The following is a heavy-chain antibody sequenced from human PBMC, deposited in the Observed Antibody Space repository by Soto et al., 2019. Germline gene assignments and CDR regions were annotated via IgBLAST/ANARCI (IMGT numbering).Heavy chain of an antibody. Sequence: QVQLVESGGGVVQPGRSLRLSCAASGFTFSDYGMHWVRQTPGKGLEWVAVISYDGNNEYYTDSVKDRFTISRDNSKNPLYLQMNSLRGDDTAVYYCAKDSHRMAVAGNMGYWGQGTLVTVSS. CDR3: AKDSHRMAVAGNMGY. V-gene: IGHV3-30*18. CDR2: ISYDGNNE. CDR1: GFTFSDYG. J-gene: IGHJ4*02. D-gene: IGHD6-19*01.